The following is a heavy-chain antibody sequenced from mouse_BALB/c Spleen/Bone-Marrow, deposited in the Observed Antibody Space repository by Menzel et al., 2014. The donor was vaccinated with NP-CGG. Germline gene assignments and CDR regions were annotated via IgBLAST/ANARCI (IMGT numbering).Heavy chain of an antibody. CDR1: GFSLTNYG. Sequence: VKLEESGPGLVAPSQNLSLICTVSGFSLTNYGVSWVRQPPGKGLEWLGVMWGAGSINYHSALKSRLSISKDNSKSQVFLKLNSLQTDDTATYYCAKGEGGNYVGYAMDYWRQGPSVTVSS. J-gene: IGHJ4*01. D-gene: IGHD2-1*01. CDR2: MWGAGSI. CDR3: AKGEGGNYVGYAMDY. V-gene: IGHV2-3*01.